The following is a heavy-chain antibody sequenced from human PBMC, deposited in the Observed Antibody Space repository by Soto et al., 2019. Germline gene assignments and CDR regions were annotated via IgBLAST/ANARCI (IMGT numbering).Heavy chain of an antibody. V-gene: IGHV1-69*12. J-gene: IGHJ6*02. Sequence: QVQLVQSGAEVKKPGSSVKVSCKASGGTFSSYAISLVRQAPGQGLEWMGGIIPIFGTANYAQKCQGRVTSPADESTSTAYMELISLRSEDTAVYYCARSYYDILPGYQYYYDGMDVWGQGTTVTVSS. CDR3: ARSYYDILPGYQYYYDGMDV. CDR2: IIPIFGTA. D-gene: IGHD3-9*01. CDR1: GGTFSSYA.